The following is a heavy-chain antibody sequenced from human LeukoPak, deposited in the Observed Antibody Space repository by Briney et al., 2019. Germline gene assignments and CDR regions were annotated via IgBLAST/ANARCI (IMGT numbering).Heavy chain of an antibody. CDR1: GLTVSSNY. V-gene: IGHV3-53*04. CDR2: IFSGGTT. J-gene: IGHJ3*02. CDR3: ASSYCDGDCSRNDAFDI. Sequence: GGSLRLSCAVSGLTVSSNYMSWVRQAPGKGLEWISVIFSGGTTSYADSVKGRFAISRHISNNTLLLQMNSLRAEDTAVYYCASSYCDGDCSRNDAFDIWGQGTMVTVSS. D-gene: IGHD2-21*02.